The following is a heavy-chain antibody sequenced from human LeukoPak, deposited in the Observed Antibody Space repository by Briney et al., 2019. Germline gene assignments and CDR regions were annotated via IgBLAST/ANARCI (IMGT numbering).Heavy chain of an antibody. D-gene: IGHD6-19*01. CDR1: GFTFSSYA. CDR2: ISGSGGST. J-gene: IGHJ4*02. V-gene: IGHV3-23*01. Sequence: GASLRLSCAASGFTFSSYAMSWVRQAPGKGLEWVSAISGSGGSTYYADSVKGRFTISRDNSKNTLYLQMNSLRAEDTAVYYCAKVRIAVVEPADFDYWGQGTLVTVSP. CDR3: AKVRIAVVEPADFDY.